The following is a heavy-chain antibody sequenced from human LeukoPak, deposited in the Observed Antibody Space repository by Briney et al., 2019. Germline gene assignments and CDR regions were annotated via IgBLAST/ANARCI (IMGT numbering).Heavy chain of an antibody. CDR1: GFTVNSNY. CDR2: ISSSGSTI. Sequence: GGSLRLSCAASGFTVNSNYMSWVRQAPGKGLEWVSYISSSGSTIYYADSVKGRFTISRDNAKNSLYLQMDSLRAEDTAVYYCARGPSSPLTHWGQGTLVTVSS. V-gene: IGHV3-11*04. J-gene: IGHJ4*02. CDR3: ARGPSSPLTH. D-gene: IGHD6-6*01.